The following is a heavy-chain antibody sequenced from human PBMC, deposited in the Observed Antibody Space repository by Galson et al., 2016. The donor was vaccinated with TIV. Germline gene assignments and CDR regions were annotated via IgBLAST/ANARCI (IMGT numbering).Heavy chain of an antibody. V-gene: IGHV3-11*01. D-gene: IGHD1-26*01. CDR2: ISYSGSAK. CDR3: ARYSGKLYALDV. Sequence: SLRLSCAASGFTLSDYYMTWIRQAPGKGLEWLSHISYSGSAKYDADSIKGRLTMSRDIAENSMYLGMSSLRAEDTAVYYCARYSGKLYALDVWGQGTAVTVSS. CDR1: GFTLSDYY. J-gene: IGHJ6*02.